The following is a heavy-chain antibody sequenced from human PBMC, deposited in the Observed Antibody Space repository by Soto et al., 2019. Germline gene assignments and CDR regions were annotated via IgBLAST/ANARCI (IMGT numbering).Heavy chain of an antibody. CDR1: GGSFSGYY. CDR2: INHSGST. Sequence: QVQLQQWGAGLLKPSETLSLTCAVYGGSFSGYYWSWIRQPPGKGLEWIGEINHSGSTNYNPSLKGRATISVDTPKNQFPLKLSSVTAADTAVYYCARDRGYYDSSGYSEYYFDYWGQGTLVTVSS. V-gene: IGHV4-34*01. CDR3: ARDRGYYDSSGYSEYYFDY. J-gene: IGHJ4*02. D-gene: IGHD3-22*01.